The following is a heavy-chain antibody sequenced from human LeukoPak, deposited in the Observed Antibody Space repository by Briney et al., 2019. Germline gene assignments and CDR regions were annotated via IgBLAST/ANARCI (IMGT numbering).Heavy chain of an antibody. CDR3: ARRQDGHDY. CDR1: GNSIANTFYY. Sequence: SETLSLTCTVSGNSIANTFYYWSWLRQPAGKGLEWIGRIYTTGSTDYNPSLKSQVTISLDTSRNQFSLKLSSVTAADTAVYYCARRQDGHDYWGQGTLVTVSS. CDR2: IYTTGST. J-gene: IGHJ4*02. V-gene: IGHV4-61*02.